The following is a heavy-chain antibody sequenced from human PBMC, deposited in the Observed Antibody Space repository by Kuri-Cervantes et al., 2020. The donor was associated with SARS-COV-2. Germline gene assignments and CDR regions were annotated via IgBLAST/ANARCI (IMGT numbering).Heavy chain of an antibody. CDR3: ARDRYYDSSVVYYMDV. CDR1: GGSISSYY. CDR2: IYTSGRT. J-gene: IGHJ6*03. Sequence: SETLSLTCTVSGGSISSYYWSWIRQPAGKGLEWIGRIYTSGRTNYNPSLKSRVTMSVDTSKNQFSLKLSSVTAADTAVYYCARDRYYDSSVVYYMDVWGKGTTVTVSS. V-gene: IGHV4-4*07. D-gene: IGHD3-22*01.